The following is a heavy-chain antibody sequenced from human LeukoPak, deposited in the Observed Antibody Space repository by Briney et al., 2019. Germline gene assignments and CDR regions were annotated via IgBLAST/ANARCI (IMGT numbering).Heavy chain of an antibody. CDR2: IIPILGIA. D-gene: IGHD3-22*01. V-gene: IGHV1-69*04. J-gene: IGHJ4*02. CDR3: ASPGRTYSDSSGYPLFDY. Sequence: ASVKVSCKASGGTFSSYAISWVRQAPGQGLEWMGRIIPILGIANYAQKFQGRVTITADKSTSTAYMELSSLRSEDTAVYYCASPGRTYSDSSGYPLFDYWGQGALVTVSS. CDR1: GGTFSSYA.